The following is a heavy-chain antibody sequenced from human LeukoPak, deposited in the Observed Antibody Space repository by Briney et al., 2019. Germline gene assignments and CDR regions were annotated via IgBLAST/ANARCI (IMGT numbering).Heavy chain of an antibody. CDR1: GGPMNNYY. CDR3: ARGRGDSKGTSFDF. Sequence: SETLSLTCTVSGGPMNNYYWSWIRQSPGKGLEWVGYIYHTGSATYKPSLKSRVTLSLDTSKNQFSLRLNSVTAADTAVYYCARGRGDSKGTSFDFWGQGTLVTVS. J-gene: IGHJ4*02. D-gene: IGHD3-22*01. V-gene: IGHV4-59*01. CDR2: IYHTGSA.